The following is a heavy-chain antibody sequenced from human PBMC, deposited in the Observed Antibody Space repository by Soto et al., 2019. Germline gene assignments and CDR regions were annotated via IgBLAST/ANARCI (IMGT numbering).Heavy chain of an antibody. J-gene: IGHJ5*02. CDR3: ARPSSGWANWFDP. V-gene: IGHV3-48*02. Sequence: EVQLVECGGGLVQPGGSLRLSCAASGFTFNSYSMNWVRQAPGKGLEWVSYISSSSTTKYYTDSVKGRFTISRDNAKNSLDMQMNSLRDDDTAVYYCARPSSGWANWFDPWGQGTLVTVSS. CDR2: ISSSSTTK. CDR1: GFTFNSYS. D-gene: IGHD6-19*01.